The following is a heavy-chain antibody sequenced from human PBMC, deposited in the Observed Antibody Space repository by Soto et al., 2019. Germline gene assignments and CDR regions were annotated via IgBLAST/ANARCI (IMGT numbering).Heavy chain of an antibody. CDR3: ASVTGYCSGGSCPPVDY. Sequence: QVQLVESGGGVVQPGRSLRLSCAASGFTFSSYGMHWVRQAPGKGLEWVAVISYDGSNKYYADSVKGRFTISRDNSKNTLYLQMNSLRAEDTAVYYCASVTGYCSGGSCPPVDYWGQGTLVTVSS. V-gene: IGHV3-30*03. CDR2: ISYDGSNK. D-gene: IGHD2-15*01. J-gene: IGHJ4*02. CDR1: GFTFSSYG.